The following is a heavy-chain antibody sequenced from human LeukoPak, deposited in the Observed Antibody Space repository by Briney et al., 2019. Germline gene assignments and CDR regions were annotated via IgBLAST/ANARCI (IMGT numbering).Heavy chain of an antibody. D-gene: IGHD3-16*02. CDR2: ISYDGSNK. V-gene: IGHV3-30*03. CDR1: GFTFSSYG. Sequence: GGSLRLSCAASGFTFSSYGMHWVRQAPGKGLEWVSVISYDGSNKYYADSVKGRFTISRDNAKNSLYLQMNSLRAEDTAVYYCARGSRDYDYVWGSYRPFDYWGQGTLVTVSS. CDR3: ARGSRDYDYVWGSYRPFDY. J-gene: IGHJ4*02.